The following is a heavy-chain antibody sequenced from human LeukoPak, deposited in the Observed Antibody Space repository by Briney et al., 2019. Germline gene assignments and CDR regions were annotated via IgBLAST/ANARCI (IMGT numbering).Heavy chain of an antibody. CDR2: ISWNSGSI. V-gene: IGHV3-9*03. Sequence: GRSLRLSCAASGFTFDDYAMHWVRQAPGKGLEWVSGISWNSGSIGYADSVKGRFTISRDNAKNSLYLQMNSLRAEDMALYYCAKSSGYYFYYFDYWGQETLVTVSS. CDR3: AKSSGYYFYYFDY. CDR1: GFTFDDYA. D-gene: IGHD3-22*01. J-gene: IGHJ4*02.